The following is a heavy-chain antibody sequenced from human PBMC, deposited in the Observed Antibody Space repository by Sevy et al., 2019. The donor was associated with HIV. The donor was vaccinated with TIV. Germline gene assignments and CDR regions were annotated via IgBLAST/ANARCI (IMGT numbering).Heavy chain of an antibody. CDR2: ISWNSGTV. V-gene: IGHV3-9*01. Sequence: GGSLRLSCAASGFTFVDFAMHWVRQVPGRGLEWVSRISWNSGTVGYADSVKGRFTISRDNAKNSLYLQMNSLRAEDTALYYCAKDSTYYYDSSGYYSDWGRGTLVTVSS. CDR3: AKDSTYYYDSSGYYSD. CDR1: GFTFVDFA. J-gene: IGHJ4*02. D-gene: IGHD3-22*01.